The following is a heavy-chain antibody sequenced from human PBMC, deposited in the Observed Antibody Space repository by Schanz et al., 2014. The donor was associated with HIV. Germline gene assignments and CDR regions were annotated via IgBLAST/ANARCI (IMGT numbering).Heavy chain of an antibody. CDR1: GFTFSRYW. CDR3: ARDGGEV. D-gene: IGHD3-16*01. J-gene: IGHJ6*02. CDR2: IKEDGSEK. Sequence: EVQLVESGGGLVQPGGSLRLSCAASGFTFSRYWMTWVRQAPGKGLEWVANIKEDGSEKYYADSVKGRFTISRDNAKNSLFLQMESLRAEDTAVYYCARDGGEVWGQGTTVTVSS. V-gene: IGHV3-7*01.